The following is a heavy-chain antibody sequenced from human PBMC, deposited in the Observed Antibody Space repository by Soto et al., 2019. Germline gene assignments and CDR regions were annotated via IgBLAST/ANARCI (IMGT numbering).Heavy chain of an antibody. D-gene: IGHD2-15*01. CDR1: GGSISSGGYY. CDR2: IYYSGST. CDR3: ARANRVVVHFDY. J-gene: IGHJ4*02. Sequence: PSETLSLTCAVSGGSISSGGYYWSWIRQHPGKGLEWIGYIYYSGSTNCNPSLKSRVTISVDTSKNQFSLKLSSVTAADTAVYYCARANRVVVHFDYWGQGTLVTVSS. V-gene: IGHV4-61*08.